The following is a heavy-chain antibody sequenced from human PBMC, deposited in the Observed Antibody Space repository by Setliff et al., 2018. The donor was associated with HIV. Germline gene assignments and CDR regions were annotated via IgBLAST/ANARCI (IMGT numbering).Heavy chain of an antibody. D-gene: IGHD5-12*01. J-gene: IGHJ4*02. CDR2: INHSGRT. Sequence: PSETLSLTCAVYGGSFSGYYWSWIRQPPGKGLEWIGDINHSGRTNYNPSLKSRVTISVDTSKNQFSLRLNSVTAADTAVYDWASDISPDDGYNRLHYFDYWGQGTLVTVSS. CDR1: GGSFSGYY. V-gene: IGHV4-34*01. CDR3: ASDISPDDGYNRLHYFDY.